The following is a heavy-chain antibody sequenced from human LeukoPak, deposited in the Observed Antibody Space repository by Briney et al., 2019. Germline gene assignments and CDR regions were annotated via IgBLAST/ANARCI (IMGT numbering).Heavy chain of an antibody. CDR1: GGSISSGGYY. V-gene: IGHV4-31*03. J-gene: IGHJ4*02. CDR3: ARWGGYDHREYFDY. CDR2: IYYSGST. D-gene: IGHD5-12*01. Sequence: PSETLSLTCTVSGGSISSGGYYWSWIRQHPGKGLEWIGYIYYSGSTYYNPSLKSRVTISVDTSKNQFSLKLSSVTAADTAVYYCARWGGYDHREYFDYWGQGTLVTVSS.